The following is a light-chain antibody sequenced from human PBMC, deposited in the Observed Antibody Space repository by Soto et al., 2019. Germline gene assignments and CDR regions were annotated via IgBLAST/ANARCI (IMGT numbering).Light chain of an antibody. Sequence: DIQMTQSPSSLSASVGDRVAITCRASQGISDYLAWYQQKPGKVPKLLMYAASTLQSGVPSRFSGSGSGTDFTLTISSLQPEDAATYYCQRYNNVPWTFGQGTKVEIK. CDR1: QGISDY. J-gene: IGKJ1*01. CDR2: AAS. CDR3: QRYNNVPWT. V-gene: IGKV1-27*01.